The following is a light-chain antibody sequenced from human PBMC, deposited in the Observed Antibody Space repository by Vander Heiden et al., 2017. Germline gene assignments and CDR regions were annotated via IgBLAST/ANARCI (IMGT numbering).Light chain of an antibody. CDR1: QYVSSTY. CDR2: AAS. V-gene: IGKV3-20*01. Sequence: EVVLTQSPGTLSLSPGERATLFCRASQYVSSTYLAWYQQAPGQAPRLLIYAASTSATGIPDRFSGSGSGTDFTLTIGRLEPEDFAVYFCQQYGTSPYTFGQGTKLEIK. J-gene: IGKJ2*01. CDR3: QQYGTSPYT.